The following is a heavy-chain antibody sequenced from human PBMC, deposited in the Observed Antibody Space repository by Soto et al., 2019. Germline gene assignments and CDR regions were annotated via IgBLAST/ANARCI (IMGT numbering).Heavy chain of an antibody. CDR1: GYPFTDYY. V-gene: IGHV1-46*01. CDR3: ASGYYFDSSGYYSREFLQH. CDR2: ISPSGGGT. D-gene: IGHD3-22*01. Sequence: ASVKVSCKASGYPFTDYYMHWVRQAPGRGLEWTGIISPSGGGTKYAQKFQGRVTMARDTSTNTAYMELRSLRSEDTAIYYCASGYYFDSSGYYSREFLQHWGQGTLVTVSS. J-gene: IGHJ1*01.